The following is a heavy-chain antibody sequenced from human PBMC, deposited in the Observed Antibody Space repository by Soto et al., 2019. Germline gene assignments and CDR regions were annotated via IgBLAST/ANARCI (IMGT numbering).Heavy chain of an antibody. CDR3: AKGDDTAMGYFDY. CDR1: GFTFSSYA. J-gene: IGHJ4*02. Sequence: PWGSLRLSWAASGFTFSSYAMSWVRQAPGKGLEWVSAISGSGGSTYYADSVKGRFTISRDNSKNTLYLQMNSLRAEDTAVYYCAKGDDTAMGYFDYWGQGTLVTVSS. V-gene: IGHV3-23*01. CDR2: ISGSGGST. D-gene: IGHD5-18*01.